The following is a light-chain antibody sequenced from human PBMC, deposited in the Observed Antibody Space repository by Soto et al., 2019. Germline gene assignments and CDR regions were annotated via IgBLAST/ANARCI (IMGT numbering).Light chain of an antibody. Sequence: QLVLNQSPSASASLGASVRLTCSLSSGHSSYAIAWHQQQPEKGPRYLMKTNSDGSHSKGDGIPDRFSGSSSGAERYLTISSLQSEDEADYYCQTWGTGIQVFGGGTKLTVL. V-gene: IGLV4-69*01. CDR2: TNSDGSH. CDR1: SGHSSYA. CDR3: QTWGTGIQV. J-gene: IGLJ2*01.